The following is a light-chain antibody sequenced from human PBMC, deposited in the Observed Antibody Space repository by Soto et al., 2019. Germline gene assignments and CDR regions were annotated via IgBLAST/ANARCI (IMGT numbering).Light chain of an antibody. Sequence: GQAAAICCMANQSLVHSDGIAYFSWFQQRPGRSPRRLIYKVSNRDSGVPDRFSGNGSGTDFTLKISRVEAEDVGVYYCMQGLQNLIFGQGTRLEIK. V-gene: IGKV2-30*02. CDR2: KVS. CDR3: MQGLQNLI. CDR1: QSLVHSDGIAY. J-gene: IGKJ5*01.